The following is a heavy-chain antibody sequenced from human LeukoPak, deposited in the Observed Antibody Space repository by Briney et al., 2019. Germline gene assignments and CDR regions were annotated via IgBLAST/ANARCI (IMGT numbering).Heavy chain of an antibody. J-gene: IGHJ5*02. CDR3: ARHQGISSPFDP. Sequence: SVKVSCKASGGTFSSCAISWVRQAPGQGLEWMGRIIPIFGTANYAQKFQGRVTITTDESTSTAYMELSSLRSEDTAVYYCARHQGISSPFDPWGQGTLVTVSS. CDR2: IIPIFGTA. D-gene: IGHD3-10*01. CDR1: GGTFSSCA. V-gene: IGHV1-69*05.